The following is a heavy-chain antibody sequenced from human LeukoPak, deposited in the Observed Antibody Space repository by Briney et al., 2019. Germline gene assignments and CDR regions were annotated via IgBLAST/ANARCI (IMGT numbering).Heavy chain of an antibody. CDR2: IYYSGST. J-gene: IGHJ4*02. V-gene: IGHV4-39*01. CDR1: GGSISSSSYY. D-gene: IGHD1-1*01. CDR3: ARHGANWNDVFDY. Sequence: SETLSLTCTVSGGSISSSSYYWGWIRQPPGKGLEWIGSIYYSGSTYYYPSLKSRVTISVDTSKNQFSLKLSSVTAADTAVYYCARHGANWNDVFDYWGQGTLVTVSS.